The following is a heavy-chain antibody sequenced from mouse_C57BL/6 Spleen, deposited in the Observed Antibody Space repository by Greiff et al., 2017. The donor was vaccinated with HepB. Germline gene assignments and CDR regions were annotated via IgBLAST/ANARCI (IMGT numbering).Heavy chain of an antibody. Sequence: QVQLQQSGAELVKPGASVKMSCKASGYTFTSYWITWVKQRPGQGLEWIGDIYPGSGSTNYNEKFKSKATLTVDTSSSTAYMQLSSLTSEDSAVYYCARGDYDYDEGDAMDYWGQGTSVTVSS. CDR2: IYPGSGST. CDR3: ARGDYDYDEGDAMDY. V-gene: IGHV1-55*01. CDR1: GYTFTSYW. D-gene: IGHD2-4*01. J-gene: IGHJ4*01.